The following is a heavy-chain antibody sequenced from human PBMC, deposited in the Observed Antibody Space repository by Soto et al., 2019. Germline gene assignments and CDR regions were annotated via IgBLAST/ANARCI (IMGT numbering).Heavy chain of an antibody. CDR2: IYYSGST. J-gene: IGHJ5*02. V-gene: IGHV4-39*01. Sequence: QLQLQESGPGLVKPSETLSLTCTVSGGSISSSSYYWGWIRQPPGKGLEWIGSIYYSGSTYYNPSLKSRVTISVDTSKNQFSLKLSSVTAADTAVYYCARGLYSSGAFDPWGQGTLVTVSS. CDR3: ARGLYSSGAFDP. CDR1: GGSISSSSYY. D-gene: IGHD6-13*01.